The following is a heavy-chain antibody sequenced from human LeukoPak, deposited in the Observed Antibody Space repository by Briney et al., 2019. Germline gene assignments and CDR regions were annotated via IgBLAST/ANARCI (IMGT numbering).Heavy chain of an antibody. CDR1: GGSFTFTSHA. CDR2: LIPIYGSA. D-gene: IGHD3-22*01. V-gene: IGHV1-69*13. CDR3: AGFFYDHSGDAFDI. Sequence: SVKVSCKASGGSFTFTSHAISWVRQAPGQGLEWMGGLIPIYGSANYAQKFQGRVTITSDESTRTVYMELSSLRPEDSAVHYCAGFFYDHSGDAFDIWGQGTMVTVSS. J-gene: IGHJ3*02.